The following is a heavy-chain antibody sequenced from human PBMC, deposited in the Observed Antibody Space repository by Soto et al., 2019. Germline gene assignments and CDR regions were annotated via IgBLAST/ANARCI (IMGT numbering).Heavy chain of an antibody. D-gene: IGHD3-9*01. J-gene: IGHJ3*02. CDR1: GFTFSSYG. CDR3: ASPLLYFEALDAFDI. Sequence: QVQLVESGGGVVQPGRSLRLSCAASGFTFSSYGMHWVRQAPGKGLEWVAVIWYDGSNKYYADSVKGRFTISRDNSKNTLYLQMNRLRAEDTAVYYCASPLLYFEALDAFDIWGQGTMVTVSS. CDR2: IWYDGSNK. V-gene: IGHV3-33*01.